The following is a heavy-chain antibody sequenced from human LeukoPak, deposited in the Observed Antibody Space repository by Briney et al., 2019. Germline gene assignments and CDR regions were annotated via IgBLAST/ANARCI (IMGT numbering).Heavy chain of an antibody. CDR2: IYYSGST. J-gene: IGHJ4*02. CDR1: GGSISSYY. CDR3: ARETSLAGFASGLGFNY. V-gene: IGHV4-59*01. D-gene: IGHD6-19*01. Sequence: SETLSLTCTVSGGSISSYYWSWIRQPPGKGLEWIGYIYYSGSTNYNPSLKSRVTISVDTSKNQFSLKLSSVTAADTATYYCARETSLAGFASGLGFNYWGQGILITVSS.